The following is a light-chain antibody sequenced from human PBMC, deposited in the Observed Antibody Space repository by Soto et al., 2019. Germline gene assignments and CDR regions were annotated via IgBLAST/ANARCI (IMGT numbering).Light chain of an antibody. CDR2: DVN. CDR1: SSDVGGYNY. J-gene: IGLJ2*01. Sequence: QSVLTQPPSASGSPGQSVTISCTGTSSDVGGYNYVSWYRQHPGKAPQLIIYDVNKRPSGVPDRLSGSKSGNTASLTVSGLQAEDEADYFCNSYGGTNNYVVFGGGTKLTVL. V-gene: IGLV2-8*01. CDR3: NSYGGTNNYVV.